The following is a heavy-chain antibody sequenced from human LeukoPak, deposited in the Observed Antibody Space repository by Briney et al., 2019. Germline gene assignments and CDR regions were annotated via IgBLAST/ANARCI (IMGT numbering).Heavy chain of an antibody. D-gene: IGHD5-18*01. J-gene: IGHJ6*02. V-gene: IGHV4-34*01. CDR2: INHSGST. CDR1: GWSFSGYY. Sequence: PSETLSLTCAVYGWSFSGYYWSWIRQPPGKGLEWIGEINHSGSTKYNPYLKSRVTISVDTSKNQFSLKVSSVTAADTAVYYCARVRGYSYGLGVYYCYGMDVWGQGTTVTVSS. CDR3: ARVRGYSYGLGVYYCYGMDV.